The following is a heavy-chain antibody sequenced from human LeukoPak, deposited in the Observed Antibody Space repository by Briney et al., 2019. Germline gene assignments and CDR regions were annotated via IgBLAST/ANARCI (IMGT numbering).Heavy chain of an antibody. D-gene: IGHD3-22*01. CDR3: VKHSSGYYRPFDH. CDR1: GFILSNSA. V-gene: IGHV3-23*01. J-gene: IGHJ4*02. Sequence: GGSLRLSCEPSGFILSNSAMSWVRQAPGKGLEWVSIIGISALSTFYADSVKGRFTISRDNSKNTLYLQMNSLRAEDTALYYCVKHSSGYYRPFDHWGQGTLVTVSS. CDR2: IGISALST.